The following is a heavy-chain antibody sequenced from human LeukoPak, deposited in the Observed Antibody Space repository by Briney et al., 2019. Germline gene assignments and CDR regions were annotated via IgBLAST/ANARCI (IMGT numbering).Heavy chain of an antibody. V-gene: IGHV3-53*01. CDR1: GFTVSSNY. Sequence: PGGSLRLSCAASGFTVSSNYKSWVRQAPGKGLEWVSVIYSGGSTYYADSVKGRFTISRDNSKNTLYLQMNSLRAENTAVYYCARESATENSYGSYYYMDVWGKGTTVTVSS. D-gene: IGHD5-18*01. CDR2: IYSGGST. CDR3: ARESATENSYGSYYYMDV. J-gene: IGHJ6*03.